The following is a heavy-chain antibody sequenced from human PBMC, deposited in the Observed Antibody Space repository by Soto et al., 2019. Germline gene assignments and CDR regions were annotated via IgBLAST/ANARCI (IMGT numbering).Heavy chain of an antibody. CDR3: VKGNYAACGLSLRSWDS. D-gene: IGHD4-17*01. J-gene: IGHJ5*02. V-gene: IGHV3-30*18. CDR2: ISRDGSVR. Sequence: GNGLEWVAVISRDGSVRYYADSVKGRFTISRDNSKNTLDLQMNSLRAEDTAVYYCVKGNYAACGLSLRSWDSWGQAILVT.